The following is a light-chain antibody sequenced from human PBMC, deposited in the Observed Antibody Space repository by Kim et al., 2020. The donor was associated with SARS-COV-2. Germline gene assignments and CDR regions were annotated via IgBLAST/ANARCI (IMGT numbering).Light chain of an antibody. CDR2: GAS. Sequence: PPGESATLSCRASQSVSSNVAWYQQKPGQAHRLLIYGASTRATGIPVRFSGSGSGTEFTLTISSLQSEDLAVYHCQQYDDWPPWTFGQGTKVDIK. CDR1: QSVSSN. V-gene: IGKV3-15*01. J-gene: IGKJ1*01. CDR3: QQYDDWPPWT.